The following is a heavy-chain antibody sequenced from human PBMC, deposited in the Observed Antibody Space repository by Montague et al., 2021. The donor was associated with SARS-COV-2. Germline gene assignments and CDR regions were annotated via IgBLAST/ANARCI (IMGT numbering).Heavy chain of an antibody. J-gene: IGHJ2*01. Sequence: SETLSLTCTVSGGSIGNWSYYWGWVRQPPGKGWEGIASHCETAGPFYNPPLVSRVIKSFGTSKNIIPLNLASVTAADAAVYYSAREFEGDFVLCGRGTLVGNVPMSLDSTKIQISLESVSVADTDMXYCSCARLFVGGFDLWGRGTLVVVSS. D-gene: IGHD2-2*01. CDR1: GGSIGNWSYY. CDR2: HCETAGP. V-gene: IGHV4-39*06. CDR3: AREFEGDFVLCGRGTLVGNVPMSLDSTKIQISLESVSVADTDMXYCSCARLFVGGFDL.